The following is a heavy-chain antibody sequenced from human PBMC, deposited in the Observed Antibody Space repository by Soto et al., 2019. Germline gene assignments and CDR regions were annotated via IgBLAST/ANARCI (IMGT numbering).Heavy chain of an antibody. Sequence: SETLSLTCTVSGGSFNGYYWTCIRQTPGKGIERLGYVHYSGATKFRSSLKRRLDISVRTSENQFSLKLTSLTAADTDVYDWSRLLLNARYEANGYYSFDVWGQTTMVTVS. J-gene: IGHJ3*01. CDR3: SRLLLNARYEANGYYSFDV. CDR1: GGSFNGYY. D-gene: IGHD3-3*01. V-gene: IGHV4-59*01. CDR2: VHYSGAT.